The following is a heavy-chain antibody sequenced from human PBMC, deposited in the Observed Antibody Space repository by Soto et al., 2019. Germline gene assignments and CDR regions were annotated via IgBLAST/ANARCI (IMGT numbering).Heavy chain of an antibody. CDR3: ARASRYCTNGVCLGDFDY. V-gene: IGHV3-30*04. Sequence: QVHLVESGGGVVQPGRSLRLSCAASGFTFSSHALHWVRQAPGKGLEWVTVMSYDGTNKYYADSVKGRFTISRDNSKNTLYLQMNSLISEDTAVYYCARASRYCTNGVCLGDFDYWGQGALVTVSS. CDR2: MSYDGTNK. D-gene: IGHD2-8*01. J-gene: IGHJ4*02. CDR1: GFTFSSHA.